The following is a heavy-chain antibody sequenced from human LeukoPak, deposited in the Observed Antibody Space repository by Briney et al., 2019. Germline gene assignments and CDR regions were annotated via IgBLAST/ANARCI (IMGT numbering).Heavy chain of an antibody. CDR2: INHSGST. CDR3: ARXGGXRSSSYLASDY. CDR1: GGSFSGYY. D-gene: IGHD6-13*01. V-gene: IGHV4-34*01. J-gene: IGHJ4*02. Sequence: SETLSLTCAVYGGSFSGYYWSWIRQPPGKGLEWIGEINHSGSTNYNPSLKSRVTISVDTSKNQFSLKLSSVTAADTAVYYCARXGGXRSSSYLASDYWGQGTLVTVSS.